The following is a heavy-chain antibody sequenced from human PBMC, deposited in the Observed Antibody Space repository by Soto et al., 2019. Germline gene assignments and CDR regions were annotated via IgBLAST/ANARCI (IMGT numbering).Heavy chain of an antibody. D-gene: IGHD3-10*01. CDR3: AKATAPLTFSSTFDY. CDR2: ISLNSNSI. Sequence: VQLVESGGGLVQPGRSLRLSCAASGFTFDDSAMHWVRQAPGKGLEWVSGISLNSNSIGYADSVRGRFTISRDNAKNSLYLQMNSLRAEDTALYYCAKATAPLTFSSTFDYWGQGTLVTVSS. V-gene: IGHV3-9*01. J-gene: IGHJ4*02. CDR1: GFTFDDSA.